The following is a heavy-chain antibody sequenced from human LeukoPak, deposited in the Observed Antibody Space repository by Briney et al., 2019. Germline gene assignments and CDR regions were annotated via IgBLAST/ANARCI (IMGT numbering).Heavy chain of an antibody. CDR3: ARQQWLDGAYYFDY. V-gene: IGHV3-7*01. CDR2: IKQDGSEK. D-gene: IGHD6-19*01. Sequence: GGSLRLSCAASGFTFSSYWMSWVRQAPGKGLGWVANIKQDGSEKYYVDSVKGRFTISRDNAKNSLYLQMSSLRAEDTAVYYCARQQWLDGAYYFDYWGQGALVTVSS. CDR1: GFTFSSYW. J-gene: IGHJ4*02.